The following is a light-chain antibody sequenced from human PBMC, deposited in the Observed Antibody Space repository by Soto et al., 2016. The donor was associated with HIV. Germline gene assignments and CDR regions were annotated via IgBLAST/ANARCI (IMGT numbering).Light chain of an antibody. CDR3: QQSYSTTRT. CDR2: KAS. Sequence: DIQMTQTPSTLSASVGDTITITCRASQSISGWLAWYQQKPGKAPKFLMFKASELVSGVPSRFSGSGSGTDFTLTISSLQPEDFATYYCQQSYSTTRTFGQGTKVEIK. CDR1: QSISGW. J-gene: IGKJ1*01. V-gene: IGKV1-5*03.